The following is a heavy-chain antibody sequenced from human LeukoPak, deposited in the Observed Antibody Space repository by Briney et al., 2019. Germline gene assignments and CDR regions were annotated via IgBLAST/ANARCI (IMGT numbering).Heavy chain of an antibody. CDR1: GGSINSYY. J-gene: IGHJ4*02. Sequence: PSETLSLTCTVSGGSINSYYWSWIRQPPGKGLEWIGYIYYSGSTNYNPSLKSRVTISVDTSKNQFSLKLSSVTAADTAVYYCARQRGLSSSWYPLDYWGQGTLVTVSS. CDR3: ARQRGLSSSWYPLDY. CDR2: IYYSGST. V-gene: IGHV4-59*01. D-gene: IGHD6-13*01.